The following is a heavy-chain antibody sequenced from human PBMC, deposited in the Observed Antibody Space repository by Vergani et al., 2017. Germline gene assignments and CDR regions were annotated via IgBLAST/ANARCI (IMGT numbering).Heavy chain of an antibody. CDR1: GGTFSSYA. D-gene: IGHD2-2*02. CDR3: ASSCSSTSCYTRQVDYYMDV. CDR2: IIPIFGTA. Sequence: QVQLVQSGAEVKKPGSSVKVSCKASGGTFSSYAISWVRQAPGQGLEWMGGIIPIFGTANYAQKFQGRVTITADESTSTAYMELSSLRSEDTAVYYCASSCSSTSCYTRQVDYYMDVWGKGTTVTVSS. J-gene: IGHJ6*03. V-gene: IGHV1-69*01.